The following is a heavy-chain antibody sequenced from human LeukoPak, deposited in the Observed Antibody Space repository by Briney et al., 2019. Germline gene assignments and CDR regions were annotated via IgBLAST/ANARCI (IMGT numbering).Heavy chain of an antibody. D-gene: IGHD2-2*02. V-gene: IGHV3-21*01. CDR1: GVTFSSYS. CDR3: ARSSPHCSSTSCYNDAFDI. CDR2: ISSSSSFI. Sequence: PGGALRLSCAASGVTFSSYSMNWVRQAPGKGLECVSSISSSSSFIYYADSVKGRFTISRDNAKNSPYLQMNSLRAEDTAVYYCARSSPHCSSTSCYNDAFDIWGQGTMVTVSS. J-gene: IGHJ3*02.